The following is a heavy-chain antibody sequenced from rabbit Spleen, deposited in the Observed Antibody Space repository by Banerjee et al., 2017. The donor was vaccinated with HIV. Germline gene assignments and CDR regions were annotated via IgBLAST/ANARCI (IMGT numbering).Heavy chain of an antibody. D-gene: IGHD1-1*01. CDR2: IDTNDGDT. J-gene: IGHJ2*01. CDR3: ARNYVNAFDP. CDR1: GFSFSNKAV. V-gene: IGHV1S40*01. Sequence: QSLEESGGGLVRPEGSLKLSCKASGFSFSNKAVMCWVRQAPGKGLEWIAYIDTNDGDTDYANWPKGRFTISKTSSTTVTLQMTSLTAADTATYFCARNYVNAFDPWGPGTLVTVS.